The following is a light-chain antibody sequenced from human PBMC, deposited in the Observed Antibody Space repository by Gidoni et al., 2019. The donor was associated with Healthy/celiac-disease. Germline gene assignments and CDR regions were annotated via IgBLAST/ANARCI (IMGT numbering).Light chain of an antibody. Sequence: DIQMTQSPSSLSASVGDRVTIPCRSSQSIRSYLNWYQQKPVIAPQLLIYAASSLQSGVPSRFSVSGYGTDFTLTISSLQPEDFATYYCQQSYSTPPITFGQGTRLEIK. V-gene: IGKV1-39*01. J-gene: IGKJ5*01. CDR3: QQSYSTPPIT. CDR1: QSIRSY. CDR2: AAS.